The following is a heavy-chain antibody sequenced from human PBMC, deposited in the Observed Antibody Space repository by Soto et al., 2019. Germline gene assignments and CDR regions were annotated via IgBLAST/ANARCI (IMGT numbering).Heavy chain of an antibody. CDR3: AKFSDNSGYLVEDYFDF. D-gene: IGHD3-22*01. CDR2: ISGRGGSGVGDT. CDR1: GFTFRSDA. Sequence: EVQLLESGGGLVQPGGSLRLSCATSGFTFRSDAMSWVRQAPGQGLEWISGISGRGGSGVGDTYHADSVKGRFTISRCNSNNTLYLEMNSLRVEDTAVYFCAKFSDNSGYLVEDYFDFLGQGILVTVSS. V-gene: IGHV3-23*01. J-gene: IGHJ4*02.